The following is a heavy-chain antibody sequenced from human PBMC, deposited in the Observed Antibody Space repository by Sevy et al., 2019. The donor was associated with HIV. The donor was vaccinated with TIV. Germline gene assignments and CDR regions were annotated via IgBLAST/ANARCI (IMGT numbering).Heavy chain of an antibody. V-gene: IGHV4-39*01. CDR1: GGSISSSSYY. Sequence: SETLSLICSVSGGSISSSSYYWGWIRQPPGKGLEWIGSFYSTGSTSYNPSLSSRVTVAADTSKNQLSLRVFSVTAADTDVYYCASPRVSGWYAGTGGYFDFWGRGTLVTVSS. CDR3: ASPRVSGWYAGTGGYFDF. J-gene: IGHJ2*01. CDR2: FYSTGST. D-gene: IGHD6-19*01.